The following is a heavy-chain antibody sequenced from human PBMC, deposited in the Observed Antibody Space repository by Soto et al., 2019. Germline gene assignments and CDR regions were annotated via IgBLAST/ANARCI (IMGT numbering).Heavy chain of an antibody. V-gene: IGHV3-23*01. J-gene: IGHJ6*02. CDR1: GFTFSSYA. CDR2: IGESGTPT. D-gene: IGHD2-2*01. CDR3: ARYIPGVRYYGMDV. Sequence: GGSLRLSCAASGFTFSSYAMKWVRQAPGKGLEWVSLIGESGTPTYYADSVKGRFTISRDNSGNTLFLEMYSLRAEDTAVYYCARYIPGVRYYGMDVWGQGSTVTVSS.